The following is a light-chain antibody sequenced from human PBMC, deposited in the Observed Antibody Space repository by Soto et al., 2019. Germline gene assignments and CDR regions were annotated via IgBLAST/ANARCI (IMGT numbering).Light chain of an antibody. Sequence: EIVLTQSPGTLSLSPGERATLSCRASQSVSSSYLAWYQQKPGQAPRLLIYGASSRATGIPDRFRGGGSGTDFTLTISSLEPEDFAVYYCQQRSNWPRTFGQGTKVDIK. V-gene: IGKV3D-20*02. J-gene: IGKJ1*01. CDR3: QQRSNWPRT. CDR1: QSVSSSY. CDR2: GAS.